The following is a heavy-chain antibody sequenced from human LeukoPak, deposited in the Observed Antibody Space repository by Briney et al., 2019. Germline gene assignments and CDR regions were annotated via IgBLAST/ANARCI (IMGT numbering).Heavy chain of an antibody. Sequence: SETLSLTCIVSGSSISSYYWSWIRQPPGKGPEWIGYIYYSGSTNYNPSLKSRVTLSVDTSKNQLSLNLSSVTAADTAVYYCARGRRDPLWGRGTLVTVS. V-gene: IGHV4-59*01. CDR3: ARGRRDPL. D-gene: IGHD5-24*01. J-gene: IGHJ2*01. CDR2: IYYSGST. CDR1: GSSISSYY.